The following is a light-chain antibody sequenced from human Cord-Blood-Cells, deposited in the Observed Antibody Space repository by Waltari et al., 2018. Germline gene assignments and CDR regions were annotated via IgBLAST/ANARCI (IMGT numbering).Light chain of an antibody. Sequence: QSVLTQPPSVSGAPGQRVTISCTGSSSNIGAGYDVHWYQQLPGTAPKLLSYGNSNRPSGVPDRFSGSKSGTSAALAITGLRAEDEAEYDCQSYDSSLSGWVFGGGTKLTVL. V-gene: IGLV1-40*01. CDR3: QSYDSSLSGWV. CDR2: GNS. J-gene: IGLJ3*02. CDR1: SSNIGAGYD.